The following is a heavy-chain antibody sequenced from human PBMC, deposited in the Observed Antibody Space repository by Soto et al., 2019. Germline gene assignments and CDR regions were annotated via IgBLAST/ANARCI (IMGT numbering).Heavy chain of an antibody. CDR1: GYTFTSYD. V-gene: IGHV1-18*01. CDR3: ARDLAAGNCDY. Sequence: GASVKVSCKASGYTFTSYDINWVRQATGQGLEWMGWMNSYNGNTNYAQKFQGRVTMTTDTSTSTAYMELRSLRSDDTAVYYCARDLAAGNCDYWGQGTLVTVS. J-gene: IGHJ4*02. D-gene: IGHD6-13*01. CDR2: MNSYNGNT.